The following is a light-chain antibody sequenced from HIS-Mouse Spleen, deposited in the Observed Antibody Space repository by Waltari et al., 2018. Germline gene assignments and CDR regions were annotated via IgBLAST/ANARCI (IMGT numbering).Light chain of an antibody. V-gene: IGLV3-10*01. CDR1: ALPKKH. CDR3: YSTDSSGNHRV. Sequence: SYDLTQPPSVSVSPGQTARITSSGDALPKKHAYWYQQKSGQAPVLVIYEDSKRPSGIPERFSGSSSGTMATLTISGAQVEDEADYYCYSTDSSGNHRVFGGGTKLTVL. CDR2: EDS. J-gene: IGLJ2*01.